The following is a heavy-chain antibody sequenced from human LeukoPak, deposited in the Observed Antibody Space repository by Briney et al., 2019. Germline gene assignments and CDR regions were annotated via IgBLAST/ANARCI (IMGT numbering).Heavy chain of an antibody. J-gene: IGHJ4*02. CDR3: AKDPGPTYYDFWSGYIDY. CDR2: ISGSGGST. D-gene: IGHD3-3*01. CDR1: GFTFSSYA. Sequence: GGSLRLSCAASGFTFSSYAMSWVRQAPGKGLEWVSAISGSGGSTYYADSVKGRFAISRDNSKNTLYLQMNSLRAEDTAVYYCAKDPGPTYYDFWSGYIDYWGQGTLLSVPS. V-gene: IGHV3-23*01.